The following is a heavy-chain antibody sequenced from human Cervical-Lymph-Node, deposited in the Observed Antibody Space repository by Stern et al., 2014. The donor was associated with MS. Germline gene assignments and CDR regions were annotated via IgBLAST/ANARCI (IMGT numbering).Heavy chain of an antibody. Sequence: QLVESGGGLVQPGGSLRLSCAASGFTFEEYGMHWVPQVPGKGLEWVSGVSWKSLSIAYGDSVKGRFTISRDNAKNSLYLQMDSLRTEDTALYFCAKGVEVALNWFDRWGQGTLVTVSS. CDR2: VSWKSLSI. V-gene: IGHV3-9*01. CDR1: GFTFEEYG. J-gene: IGHJ5*02. CDR3: AKGVEVALNWFDR. D-gene: IGHD2-15*01.